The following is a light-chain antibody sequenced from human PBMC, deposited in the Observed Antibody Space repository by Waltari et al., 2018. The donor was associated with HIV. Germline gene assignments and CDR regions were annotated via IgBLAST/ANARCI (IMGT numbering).Light chain of an antibody. CDR3: QQYGASPRT. CDR1: QSVSSRS. J-gene: IGKJ1*01. V-gene: IGKV3-20*01. Sequence: EIVLTQSPGTLSLSPGERATLSCRASQSVSSRSLAWYQQRPGQAHRLLISGASSMATGIPDRFSGSGSGTDFTLTISRLEPEDFAVYYCQQYGASPRTFGQGTKVEIK. CDR2: GAS.